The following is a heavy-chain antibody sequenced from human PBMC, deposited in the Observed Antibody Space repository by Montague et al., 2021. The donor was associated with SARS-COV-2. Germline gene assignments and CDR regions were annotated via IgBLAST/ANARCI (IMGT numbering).Heavy chain of an antibody. J-gene: IGHJ4*02. D-gene: IGHD3-9*01. CDR2: IYSNGDK. CDR1: GFSLSTPNVG. V-gene: IGHV2-5*01. CDR3: AHLIRYYDIFTGIPFDD. Sequence: VKPTQTLTLTCTFSGFSLSTPNVGVAWIRQPPGKALEWLAVIYSNGDKRYSPSLQRRLTITKDTSRNQVVLSLTNVDPLDTGTYYCAHLIRYYDIFTGIPFDDWGQGTQVTVSS.